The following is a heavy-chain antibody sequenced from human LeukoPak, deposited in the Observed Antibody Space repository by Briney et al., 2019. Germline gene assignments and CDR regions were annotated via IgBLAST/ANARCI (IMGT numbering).Heavy chain of an antibody. CDR3: ARAVASSGWPHFDY. Sequence: KPSETLSLTCTVSGGSISSYYWSWIRQPPGKGLEWIGYIYYSGSTNYNPSLKSRVTISVDTSKNQFSLKLSSVTAADTAVYYCARAVASSGWPHFDYWGQGTLVTVSS. J-gene: IGHJ4*02. V-gene: IGHV4-59*01. D-gene: IGHD6-19*01. CDR2: IYYSGST. CDR1: GGSISSYY.